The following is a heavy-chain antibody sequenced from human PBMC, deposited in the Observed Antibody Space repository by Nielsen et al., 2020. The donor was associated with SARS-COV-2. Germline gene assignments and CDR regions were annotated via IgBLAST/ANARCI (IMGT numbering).Heavy chain of an antibody. CDR2: IMQDGSEK. J-gene: IGHJ4*02. D-gene: IGHD1-26*01. CDR3: ASGSGIYSY. Sequence: GESLKISCAASGFSFGIYSMSWVRQAPGKGLEWVANIMQDGSEKYYVDSVKGRFTISRDNAKNLLFLQMNSLRAEDTAVYFCASGSGIYSYWGQGALVTVSS. V-gene: IGHV3-7*03. CDR1: GFSFGIYS.